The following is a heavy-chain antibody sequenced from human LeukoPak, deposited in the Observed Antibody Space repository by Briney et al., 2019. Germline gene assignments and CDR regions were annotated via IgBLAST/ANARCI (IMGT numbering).Heavy chain of an antibody. CDR1: GGTFSSYA. CDR2: IIPILGIA. D-gene: IGHD1-26*01. J-gene: IGHJ4*02. Sequence: SVKVSCKASGGTFSSYAISWVRQAPGQGLEWMGRIIPILGIANYAQKFQGRVTITADKSTSTAYMELSSLRSEDTAVYYCARDFDGIVGVHYWGQGTLVTVSS. V-gene: IGHV1-69*04. CDR3: ARDFDGIVGVHY.